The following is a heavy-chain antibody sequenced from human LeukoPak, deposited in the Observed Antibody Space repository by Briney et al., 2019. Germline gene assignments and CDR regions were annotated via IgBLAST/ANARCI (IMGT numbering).Heavy chain of an antibody. Sequence: ASVKVSCKASGGTFSSYAISWVLQAPGQGLEWMGGIIPIFGTANYAQKFQGRVTITTDESTSTAYMELSSLRSEDTAVYYCARTRAEYQLLSGPYYFDYWGQGTLVTVSS. CDR3: ARTRAEYQLLSGPYYFDY. D-gene: IGHD2-2*01. J-gene: IGHJ4*02. V-gene: IGHV1-69*05. CDR1: GGTFSSYA. CDR2: IIPIFGTA.